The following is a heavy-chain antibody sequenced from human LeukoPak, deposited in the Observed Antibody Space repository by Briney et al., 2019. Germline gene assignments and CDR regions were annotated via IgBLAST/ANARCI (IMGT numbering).Heavy chain of an antibody. V-gene: IGHV1-18*01. CDR2: ISAYNGNT. Sequence: GASVTVSFKASVYTFTIYGISWVRQAPGEGREWRGWISAYNGNTNYVQNLQGRVTMTTDTSTSTAYMELRSLRSDDTAVYYCARDRIAVAGSSGKGVDYWGQGTLVTVSS. D-gene: IGHD6-19*01. CDR3: ARDRIAVAGSSGKGVDY. CDR1: VYTFTIYG. J-gene: IGHJ4*02.